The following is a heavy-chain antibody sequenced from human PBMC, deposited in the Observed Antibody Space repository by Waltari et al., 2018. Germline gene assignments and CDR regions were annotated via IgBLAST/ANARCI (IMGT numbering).Heavy chain of an antibody. Sequence: QEQLVQSGSEVKKPGASVRVSCQASGYTFPAYPLHWFRQTPGQCFEWMGLFNPKNGDSNSAEKFLGRVTMTRDTSINTVYLDLSGLRSDDTAVFFCARDPGPIVGAPDLWGQGTLVTVSS. CDR1: GYTFPAYP. CDR3: ARDPGPIVGAPDL. D-gene: IGHD1-26*01. V-gene: IGHV1-2*02. CDR2: FNPKNGDS. J-gene: IGHJ5*02.